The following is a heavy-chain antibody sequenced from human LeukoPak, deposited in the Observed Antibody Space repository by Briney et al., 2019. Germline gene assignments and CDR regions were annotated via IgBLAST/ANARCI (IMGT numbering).Heavy chain of an antibody. Sequence: HPGGSLRLSCAASGFTVSSNYMSWVRQAPGRGLEWVSVIYSGGSTYYADSVKGRFTISRDNSQNTLFLQMNSLRAGDTAVYYCARGTVTMVDYWGQETLVSVSS. CDR3: ARGTVTMVDY. V-gene: IGHV3-66*01. CDR2: IYSGGST. J-gene: IGHJ4*02. CDR1: GFTVSSNY. D-gene: IGHD3-10*01.